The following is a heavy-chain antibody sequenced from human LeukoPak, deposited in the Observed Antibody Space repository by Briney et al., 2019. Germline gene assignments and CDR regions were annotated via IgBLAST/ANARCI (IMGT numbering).Heavy chain of an antibody. CDR1: GGTFSSYA. Sequence: SVKVSCKASGGTFSSYAISWVRQAPGQGLEWMGGIIPIFGTANYAQKFQGRVTMTEDTSTDTAYMELSSLRSEDTAVYYCATSGGTWYSSGWYLGFDYWGQGTLVTVSS. CDR2: IIPIFGTA. V-gene: IGHV1-69*06. D-gene: IGHD6-19*01. J-gene: IGHJ4*02. CDR3: ATSGGTWYSSGWYLGFDY.